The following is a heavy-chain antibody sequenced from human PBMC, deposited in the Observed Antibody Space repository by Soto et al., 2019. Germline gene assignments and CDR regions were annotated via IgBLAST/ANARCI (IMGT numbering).Heavy chain of an antibody. J-gene: IGHJ5*02. D-gene: IGHD6-13*01. CDR3: ARDILAAAGNWFDP. V-gene: IGHV1-18*01. CDR1: GYTFTSYG. CDR2: ISAYNGNT. Sequence: ASVKVSCKASGYTFTSYGISWVRQTPGQGLEWMGWISAYNGNTNYAQKLQGRVTMTTDTSTSTAYMELRSLRSDDTAVYYCARDILAAAGNWFDPWGQGTLVTVSS.